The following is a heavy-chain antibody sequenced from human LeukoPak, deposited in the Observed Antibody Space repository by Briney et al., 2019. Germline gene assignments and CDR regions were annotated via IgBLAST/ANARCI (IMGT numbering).Heavy chain of an antibody. Sequence: SGPTLVKPTQTLTLTCTFSGFSLSTSGVGVGWIRQPPGKALEWLALIYWDGDKRYSPSLKSRLTITKDTSKNQVVLTVTNMDPVDTATYYCAHRTDSSSWTGDYFDYWGQGTLVTVSS. V-gene: IGHV2-5*02. CDR2: IYWDGDK. CDR1: GFSLSTSGVG. D-gene: IGHD6-13*01. J-gene: IGHJ4*02. CDR3: AHRTDSSSWTGDYFDY.